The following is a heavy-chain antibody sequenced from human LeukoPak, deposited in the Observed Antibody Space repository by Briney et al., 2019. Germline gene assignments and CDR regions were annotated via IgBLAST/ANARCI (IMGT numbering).Heavy chain of an antibody. CDR2: ISGSGGST. J-gene: IGHJ6*03. V-gene: IGHV3-23*01. Sequence: PGGSLRLSCAASGFTFSSYAMSWVRQAPGKGLEWVSAISGSGGSTYYADSVKGRFTTSRDNSKNTLYLQMNSLRAEDTAVYYCAKGEQLVPYYYYYMDVWGKGTTVTVSS. CDR3: AKGEQLVPYYYYYMDV. D-gene: IGHD6-6*01. CDR1: GFTFSSYA.